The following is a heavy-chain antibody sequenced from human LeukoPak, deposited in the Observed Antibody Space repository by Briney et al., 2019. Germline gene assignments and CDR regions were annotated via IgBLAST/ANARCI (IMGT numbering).Heavy chain of an antibody. CDR3: ARGGVVVTMIVVVTKGAFDI. Sequence: PSETLSLTCTVSGYSISSGYYWGWIRQPPGKGLEWTGSIYHSGSTYYNPSLKSRVTISVDTSKNQFSLKLSSVTAADTAVYYCARGGVVVTMIVVVTKGAFDIWGQGTMVTVSS. CDR2: IYHSGST. CDR1: GYSISSGYY. J-gene: IGHJ3*02. V-gene: IGHV4-38-2*02. D-gene: IGHD3-22*01.